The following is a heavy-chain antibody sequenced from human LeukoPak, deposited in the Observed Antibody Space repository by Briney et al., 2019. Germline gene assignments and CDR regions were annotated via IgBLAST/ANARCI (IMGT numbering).Heavy chain of an antibody. Sequence: SETLSLTCAVSGGSISSSNWWSWVRQPPGKGLEWIGEIYHSGSTNYNPSLKSRVTISVDKSKNQFSLKLSSVTAADTAVYYCARVSRRDYYDSSGYRRTYNWFDPWGQGTLVAVSS. CDR1: GGSISSSNW. CDR2: IYHSGST. J-gene: IGHJ5*02. D-gene: IGHD3-22*01. CDR3: ARVSRRDYYDSSGYRRTYNWFDP. V-gene: IGHV4-4*02.